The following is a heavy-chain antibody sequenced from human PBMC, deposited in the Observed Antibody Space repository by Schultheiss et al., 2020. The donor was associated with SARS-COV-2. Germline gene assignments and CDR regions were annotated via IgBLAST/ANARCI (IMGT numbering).Heavy chain of an antibody. V-gene: IGHV3-23*01. CDR3: ARGKNFDY. CDR1: GFTFSTYA. CDR2: ISGSGDST. J-gene: IGHJ4*02. Sequence: GESLKISCAASGFTFSTYAMRWVRQAPGKGLEWVSTISGSGDSTYYADSVKGRFTISRDNSKNTLYLQMNSLRAEDTAVYYCARGKNFDYWGQGTLVTVSS.